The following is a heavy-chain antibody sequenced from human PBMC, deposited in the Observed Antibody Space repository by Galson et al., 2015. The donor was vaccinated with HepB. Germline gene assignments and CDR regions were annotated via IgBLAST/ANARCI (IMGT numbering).Heavy chain of an antibody. V-gene: IGHV3-74*01. Sequence: SLRLSCAASGFTFTNSWMHWVRQTPGKGLVWVSRINSGGSSTSYADTVEGRFTISRDNAKNTLYLQMNSLRADDTALYYCARESRAYSQYQYYSYHGMDVWGQGTTVTVSS. D-gene: IGHD4-11*01. CDR2: INSGGSST. J-gene: IGHJ6*02. CDR3: ARESRAYSQYQYYSYHGMDV. CDR1: GFTFTNSW.